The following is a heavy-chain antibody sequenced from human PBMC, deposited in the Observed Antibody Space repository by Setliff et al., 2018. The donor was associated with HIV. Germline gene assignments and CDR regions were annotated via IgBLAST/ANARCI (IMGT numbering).Heavy chain of an antibody. D-gene: IGHD5-18*01. CDR3: ARSPGVDTNMAFDY. CDR2: INHRGST. V-gene: IGHV4-39*07. Sequence: KPSETLSLTCTVSGGSISSGNYYWSWIRQPPGKGLEWIGEINHRGSTNCNPSLKSRVSISVDTSKNQFSLRLSSVTAADTAVYYCARSPGVDTNMAFDYWGQGTLVTVSS. J-gene: IGHJ4*02. CDR1: GGSISSGNYY.